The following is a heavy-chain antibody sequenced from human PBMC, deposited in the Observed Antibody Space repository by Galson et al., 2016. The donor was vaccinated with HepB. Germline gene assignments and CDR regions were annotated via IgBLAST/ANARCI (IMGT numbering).Heavy chain of an antibody. Sequence: SLRLSCAASGFTFSRYWMSWVRQAPGKGLEWVANMKEDGSETYYVDSVKGRFTISRDNAKKAMYLQMNSLRPEDTAVYFCARDRQFLVSADYWGQGTLVTVSS. V-gene: IGHV3-7*01. CDR1: GFTFSRYW. D-gene: IGHD6-19*01. J-gene: IGHJ4*02. CDR2: MKEDGSET. CDR3: ARDRQFLVSADY.